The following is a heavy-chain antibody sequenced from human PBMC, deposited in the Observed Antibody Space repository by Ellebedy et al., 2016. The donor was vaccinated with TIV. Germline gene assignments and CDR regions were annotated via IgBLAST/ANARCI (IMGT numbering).Heavy chain of an antibody. CDR2: ISGYNGNT. CDR3: AIDYANSGYYYGRTPGAFDI. CDR1: GYTFTNYG. J-gene: IGHJ3*02. Sequence: ASVKVSCKASGYTFTNYGISWVRQAPGQGLEWMGWISGYNGNTNYAQKLQGRVTMTTDTSTSTAYMELRSLKYNDTAVYYCAIDYANSGYYYGRTPGAFDIWGQGTMVTVSS. V-gene: IGHV1-18*04. D-gene: IGHD3-22*01.